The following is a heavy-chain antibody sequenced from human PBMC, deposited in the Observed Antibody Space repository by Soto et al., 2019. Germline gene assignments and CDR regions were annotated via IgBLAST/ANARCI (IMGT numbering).Heavy chain of an antibody. CDR1: SYSVSSSSYT. Sequence: SETLSLTCTVSSYSVSSSSYTWGWIRQPPGKGPEWIGSIYSSGSTYYNPSLNSRVTVSVDTSKNQFSLKVTSVTAADTAVYYCARLYGYCIRNSCHGHYAMDVWGQGTTVTVSS. CDR3: ARLYGYCIRNSCHGHYAMDV. CDR2: IYSSGST. J-gene: IGHJ6*02. D-gene: IGHD2-2*01. V-gene: IGHV4-39*01.